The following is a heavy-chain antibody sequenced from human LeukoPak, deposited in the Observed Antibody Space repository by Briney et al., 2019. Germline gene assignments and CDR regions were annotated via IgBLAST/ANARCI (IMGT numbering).Heavy chain of an antibody. Sequence: ASVKVSCKVSGYTLTELSMHWVRQAPGKGLEWTGGFDPEDGETIYAQKFQGRVTMTEDTSTDTAYMELSSLRSEDTAVYYCATRLGSGSYYIDHFDYWGQGTLVTVSS. CDR1: GYTLTELS. V-gene: IGHV1-24*01. D-gene: IGHD3-10*01. J-gene: IGHJ4*02. CDR3: ATRLGSGSYYIDHFDY. CDR2: FDPEDGET.